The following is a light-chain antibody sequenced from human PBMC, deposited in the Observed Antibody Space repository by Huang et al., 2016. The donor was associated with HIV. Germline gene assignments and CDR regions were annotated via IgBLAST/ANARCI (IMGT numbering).Light chain of an antibody. CDR2: AAS. Sequence: DIQMTQSPSALSVSVGDRVTITCRESQRISSYLNWYQQKPRKAPKLLIYAASTLQSGVQSMFSGSGSGTDFTITISSLQPEDVATYYCQQTYSTLTFGPGTKVDIK. J-gene: IGKJ3*01. V-gene: IGKV1-39*01. CDR3: QQTYSTLT. CDR1: QRISSY.